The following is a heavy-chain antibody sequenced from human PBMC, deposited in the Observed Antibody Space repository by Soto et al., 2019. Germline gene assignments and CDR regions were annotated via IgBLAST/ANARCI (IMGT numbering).Heavy chain of an antibody. CDR2: IHPSGGGT. V-gene: IGHV1-46*02. D-gene: IGHD2-21*02. CDR3: ARGGHIAVLTASFDY. CDR1: GYTFNTYY. J-gene: IGHJ4*02. Sequence: QVQLVQSGAEVRKPGASVKVSCKPSGYTFNTYYLHWLRQAPGQALEWMGVIHPSGGGTTYAQKFLGRVTVTRDTSTTTVFMELSSLRSDDTAVYYCARGGHIAVLTASFDYWGQGTLVTVSS.